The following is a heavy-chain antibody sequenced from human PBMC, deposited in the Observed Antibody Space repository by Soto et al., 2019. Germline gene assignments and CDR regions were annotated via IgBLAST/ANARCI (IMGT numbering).Heavy chain of an antibody. Sequence: GGSLRLSCAASGFTFSSYGMHWVRQAPGKGLEWVAVISYDGRNKYYADSVKGRFTISRDNSKNTLYLQMNSLRAEDTAVYYCAKGGSTGTWVYYYYYGMDVWGQGTTVTVSS. CDR1: GFTFSSYG. J-gene: IGHJ6*02. V-gene: IGHV3-30*18. D-gene: IGHD1-7*01. CDR3: AKGGSTGTWVYYYYYGMDV. CDR2: ISYDGRNK.